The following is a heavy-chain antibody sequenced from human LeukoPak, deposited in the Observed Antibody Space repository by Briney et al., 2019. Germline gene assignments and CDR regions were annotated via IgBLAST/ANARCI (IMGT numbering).Heavy chain of an antibody. V-gene: IGHV4-61*02. D-gene: IGHD3-10*01. CDR2: IYTSGST. CDR1: GGSISSGSYY. Sequence: PSETLSLTCTVSGGSISSGSYYWSWIRQPAGKGLEWIGRIYTSGSTNYNPSLKSRVTILVDTSKNQFSLKLGSVTAADTAVYYCARGGFPDYFDYWGQGTLVTISS. J-gene: IGHJ4*02. CDR3: ARGGFPDYFDY.